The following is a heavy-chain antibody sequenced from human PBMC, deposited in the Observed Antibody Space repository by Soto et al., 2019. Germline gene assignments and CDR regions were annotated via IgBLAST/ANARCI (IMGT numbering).Heavy chain of an antibody. D-gene: IGHD3-22*01. CDR3: SRDASGYDSSGYAFDI. CDR1: GGTFSSYA. Sequence: GASVKVSCKASGGTFSSYAISWVRQAPGQGLEWMGGIIPIFGTANYAQKFQGRVTITADESTSTAYTELSSLRSEDTAVYYCSRDASGYDSSGYAFDIWGQGTMVTVSS. J-gene: IGHJ3*02. V-gene: IGHV1-69*13. CDR2: IIPIFGTA.